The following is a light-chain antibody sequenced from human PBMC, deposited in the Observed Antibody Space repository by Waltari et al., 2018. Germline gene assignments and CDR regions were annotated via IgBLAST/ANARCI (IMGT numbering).Light chain of an antibody. J-gene: IGKJ1*01. Sequence: DIVMTQSPDSLAVSLGERATLHCKSSQRVLYSSNNKNYLAWYQQKPGQPPKLLIYWASTRASGVPDRFSGSVSGTDFTLTISSLQAEDVAVYFCQHYDRPPWTFGQGTKVEIK. CDR1: QRVLYSSNNKNY. CDR2: WAS. V-gene: IGKV4-1*01. CDR3: QHYDRPPWT.